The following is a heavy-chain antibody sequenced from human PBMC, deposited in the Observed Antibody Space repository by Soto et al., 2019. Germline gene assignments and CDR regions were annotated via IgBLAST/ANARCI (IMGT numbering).Heavy chain of an antibody. Sequence: YGPPLVNPTQTLTLTCTFSGFSLSTSGVGVGWIRQPPGKALEWLALIYWNDDKRYSPSLKSRLTITKDTSKKQVVLTMTHMDPVDTATYYCAHRRDTVCGVVINEFDFWGQGTLLTVS. CDR1: GFSLSTSGVG. D-gene: IGHD3-3*01. CDR3: AHRRDTVCGVVINEFDF. J-gene: IGHJ3*01. V-gene: IGHV2-5*01. CDR2: IYWNDDK.